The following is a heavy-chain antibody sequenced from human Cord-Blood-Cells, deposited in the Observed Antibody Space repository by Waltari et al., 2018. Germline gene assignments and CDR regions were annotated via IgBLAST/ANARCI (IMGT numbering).Heavy chain of an antibody. D-gene: IGHD6-19*01. CDR3: ARDGSSGYLSNFDY. J-gene: IGHJ4*02. V-gene: IGHV1-69*06. CDR1: GGTFSSYA. Sequence: QLQLVQSGAEVKKPGSSVKVSCKASGGTFSSYAISWVRQAPGQGLEWLGGIIPIFGTANYAQKFQGRVTITADKSTSTAYMELSSLRSEDTAVYYCARDGSSGYLSNFDYWGQGTLVTVSS. CDR2: IIPIFGTA.